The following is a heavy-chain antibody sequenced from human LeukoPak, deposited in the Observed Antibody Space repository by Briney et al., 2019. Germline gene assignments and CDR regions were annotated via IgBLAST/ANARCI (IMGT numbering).Heavy chain of an antibody. Sequence: PSETLSLTCTVSGGSISSYYWNWIRQPPGKGLEWIGYIYYSGSTNYNPSLKSRVTISVDTSKKQFSLKLSSVTAADTAVYYCARWGYSYGPLDYWGQGTLVTVSS. D-gene: IGHD5-18*01. V-gene: IGHV4-59*01. CDR2: IYYSGST. J-gene: IGHJ4*02. CDR3: ARWGYSYGPLDY. CDR1: GGSISSYY.